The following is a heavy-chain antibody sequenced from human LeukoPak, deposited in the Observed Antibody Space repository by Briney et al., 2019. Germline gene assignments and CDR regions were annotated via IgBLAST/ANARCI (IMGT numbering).Heavy chain of an antibody. D-gene: IGHD6-19*01. CDR2: INHSGST. V-gene: IGHV4-39*07. CDR1: SGSVSTSSYY. Sequence: SETLSLTCTVSSGSVSTSSYYWGWIRQPPGKGLEWIGEINHSGSTNYNPSLKSRVTISVDTSKNQFSLKLSSVTAADTAVYYCARTSWLAGTNFDYWGQEPWSPSPQ. CDR3: ARTSWLAGTNFDY. J-gene: IGHJ4*01.